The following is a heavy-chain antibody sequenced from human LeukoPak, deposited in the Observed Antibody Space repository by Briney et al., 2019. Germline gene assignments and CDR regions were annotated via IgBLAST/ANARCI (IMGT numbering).Heavy chain of an antibody. D-gene: IGHD6-13*01. CDR2: INHSGST. CDR3: ARDGQQLPFDY. Sequence: SETLSLTCVVYGGSFSGYYWSWIRQPPGKGLEWIGEINHSGSTNYNPSLKSRVTISVDTSKNQFSLKLSSVTAADTAVYYCARDGQQLPFDYWGQGTLVTVSS. V-gene: IGHV4-34*01. CDR1: GGSFSGYY. J-gene: IGHJ4*02.